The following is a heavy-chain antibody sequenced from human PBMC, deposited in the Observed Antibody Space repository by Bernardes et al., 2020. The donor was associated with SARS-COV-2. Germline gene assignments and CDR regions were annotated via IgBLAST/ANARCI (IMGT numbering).Heavy chain of an antibody. CDR3: ARYSSSWYVWFDP. Sequence: GGSLRLSCAASGFTFSSYWMSWVRQAPGKGLEWVANIKQDGSEKYYVDSVKGRFTISRDNAKNSLYLQMNSLRAEDTAVYYCARYSSSWYVWFDPWGQGTLVTVSS. CDR1: GFTFSSYW. J-gene: IGHJ5*02. CDR2: IKQDGSEK. D-gene: IGHD6-13*01. V-gene: IGHV3-7*03.